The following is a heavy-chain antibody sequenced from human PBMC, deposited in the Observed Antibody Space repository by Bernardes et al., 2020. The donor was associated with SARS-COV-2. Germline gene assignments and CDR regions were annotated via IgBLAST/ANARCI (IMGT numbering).Heavy chain of an antibody. CDR3: ARGYEYTDFSNYFDP. D-gene: IGHD6-6*01. J-gene: IGHJ5*02. V-gene: IGHV4-34*01. CDR1: GGSFRGFY. CDR2: INHTGST. Sequence: SETLSLTCDVYGGSFRGFYWNWIRQSPGKGLEWIGEINHTGSTKYNPSLKSRVVISVDTSRNQFSLRLDSVTAADTAVYYCARGYEYTDFSNYFDPWGQGTLVTVSS.